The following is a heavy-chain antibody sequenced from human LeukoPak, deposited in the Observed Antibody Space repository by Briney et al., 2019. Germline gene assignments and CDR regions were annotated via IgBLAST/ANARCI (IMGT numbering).Heavy chain of an antibody. J-gene: IGHJ4*02. CDR1: GFTFSSYA. D-gene: IGHD5-24*01. CDR3: AVQRGGDGYNTFDY. CDR2: LSGSGDDT. V-gene: IGHV3-23*01. Sequence: GGSLRLSCAASGFTFSSYAMSWVRQAPGKGLEWVSGLSGSGDDTDYADPVKGRFTISRDNSKNTVYLQMNSLRAEDTAVYYCAVQRGGDGYNTFDYWGQGTLVTVSS.